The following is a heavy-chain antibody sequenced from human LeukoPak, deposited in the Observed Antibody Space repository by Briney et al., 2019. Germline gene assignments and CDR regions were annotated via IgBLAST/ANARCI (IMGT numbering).Heavy chain of an antibody. V-gene: IGHV3-7*01. CDR3: ARRAAGTPWFDP. CDR2: IKQDGSEK. CDR1: GFTFSDYW. Sequence: GGSLRLSCAASGFTFSDYWMSWVRQAPGKGLEWVANIKQDGSEKYYVDSVKGRFTISRDNAKNSLYLQMNSLRAEDTAVYYCARRAAGTPWFDPWGQGTLVTVSS. D-gene: IGHD6-13*01. J-gene: IGHJ5*02.